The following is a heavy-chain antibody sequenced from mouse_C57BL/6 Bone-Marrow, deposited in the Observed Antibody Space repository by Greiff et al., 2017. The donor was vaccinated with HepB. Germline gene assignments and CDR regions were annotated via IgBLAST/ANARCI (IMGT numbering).Heavy chain of an antibody. D-gene: IGHD1-1*01. V-gene: IGHV1-80*01. Sequence: QVQLKQSGAELVKPGASVKISCKASGYAFSSYWMNWVKQRPGKGLEWIGQIYPGDGDTNYNGKCKGKATLTADKSSSTAYMQLSSLTSEDSAVYFCARGDYYGSSYKAWFAYWGQGTLVTVSA. CDR1: GYAFSSYW. J-gene: IGHJ3*01. CDR3: ARGDYYGSSYKAWFAY. CDR2: IYPGDGDT.